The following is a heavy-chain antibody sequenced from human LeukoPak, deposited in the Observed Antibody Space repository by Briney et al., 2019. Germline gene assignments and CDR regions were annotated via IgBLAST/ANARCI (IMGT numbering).Heavy chain of an antibody. Sequence: GGSLRLSCAASGFAFSSYAMHWVRQAPGKGLEWVAVISYDGSNKYYADSVKGRFTISRDNSKNTLYLQMNSLRAEDTAVYYCASRLRGYSYGPPDYWGQGTLVTVSS. CDR2: ISYDGSNK. J-gene: IGHJ4*02. V-gene: IGHV3-30-3*01. CDR1: GFAFSSYA. CDR3: ASRLRGYSYGPPDY. D-gene: IGHD5-18*01.